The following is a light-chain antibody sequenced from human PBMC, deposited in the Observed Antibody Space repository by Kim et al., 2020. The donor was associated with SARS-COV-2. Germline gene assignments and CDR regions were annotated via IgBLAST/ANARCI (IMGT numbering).Light chain of an antibody. Sequence: QSVLTQPPSASGSPGQSVTISCTGTSSDVGGYNYVSWYQQHPGKAPKLMIYEVSKRPSGVPDRFSGSKSGNMASLTVSGLQAEDEADYYCSSYGGSNNLVFGGGTQLTVL. CDR2: EVS. CDR3: SSYGGSNNLV. CDR1: SSDVGGYNY. J-gene: IGLJ2*01. V-gene: IGLV2-8*01.